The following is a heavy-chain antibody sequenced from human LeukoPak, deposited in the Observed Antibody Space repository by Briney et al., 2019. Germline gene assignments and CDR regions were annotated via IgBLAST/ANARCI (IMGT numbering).Heavy chain of an antibody. D-gene: IGHD1-26*01. CDR2: IYSGGST. J-gene: IGHJ4*02. CDR1: GFTFSSNY. Sequence: GGSLSLSCEASGFTFSSNYMSWFGKAPGKGLGGVSVIYSGGSTYYADSVKGRFTISRDNSKNTLYLQMNSLRAEDTAVYYCARVASGSYYYPFDYWGQGTLVTVSS. CDR3: ARVASGSYYYPFDY. V-gene: IGHV3-53*01.